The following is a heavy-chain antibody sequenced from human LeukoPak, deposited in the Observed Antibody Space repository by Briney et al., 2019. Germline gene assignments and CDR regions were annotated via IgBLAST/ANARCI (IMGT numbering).Heavy chain of an antibody. V-gene: IGHV4-34*01. CDR1: GGSSSGYY. D-gene: IGHD6-6*01. CDR2: INHSGST. J-gene: IGHJ4*02. CDR3: ARASIAAYDY. Sequence: SETLSLTCAVYGGSSSGYYWSWIRQPPGRGLEWIGEINHSGSTNYNPSLKSRVTISVDTSKNQFSLKLSSVTAADTAVYYCARASIAAYDYWGQGTLVTVSS.